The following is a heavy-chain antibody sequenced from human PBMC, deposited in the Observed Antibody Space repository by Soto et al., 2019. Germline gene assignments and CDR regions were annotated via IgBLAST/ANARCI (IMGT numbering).Heavy chain of an antibody. CDR3: AREVERGIWIDY. V-gene: IGHV3-48*03. J-gene: IGHJ4*02. Sequence: EVRLVESGGGFVQPGGSLRLSCAASGFIFSSYEMNWVRQAPGKGLEWISYISTSGSTIYYADSLKGRFTISRDNAKNSLYLQIDGLSAEDTAVYYCAREVERGIWIDYWGQGTLLSVSS. D-gene: IGHD3-16*01. CDR2: ISTSGSTI. CDR1: GFIFSSYE.